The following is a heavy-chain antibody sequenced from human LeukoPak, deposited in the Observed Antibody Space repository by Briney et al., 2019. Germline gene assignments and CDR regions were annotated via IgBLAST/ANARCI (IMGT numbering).Heavy chain of an antibody. CDR3: AKGHYGSGSYYYIDY. D-gene: IGHD3-10*01. CDR2: ISYDGSNK. CDR1: GFTFSSYA. V-gene: IGHV3-30*04. Sequence: GGSLRLSCAASGFTFSSYAMHWVRQAPGKGLEWVAVISYDGSNKYYADSVKGRFTISRDNSKNTLFLQMNSLRAEDTAVYSCAKGHYGSGSYYYIDYWGQGTLVTVSS. J-gene: IGHJ4*02.